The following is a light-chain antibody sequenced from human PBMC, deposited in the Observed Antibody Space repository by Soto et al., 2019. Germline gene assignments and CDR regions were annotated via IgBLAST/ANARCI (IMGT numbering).Light chain of an antibody. Sequence: EVVMTQSPATLSVSPVERDTLSCRASEKINNRLAWYQQTPGQAPRLLIYGASTRATGIPDRCRGSGSGTEFTLTIGSLQSEAFAVYYCQQYSDWPPWTFGQGTKVEIQ. V-gene: IGKV3-15*01. CDR2: GAS. CDR3: QQYSDWPPWT. CDR1: EKINNR. J-gene: IGKJ1*01.